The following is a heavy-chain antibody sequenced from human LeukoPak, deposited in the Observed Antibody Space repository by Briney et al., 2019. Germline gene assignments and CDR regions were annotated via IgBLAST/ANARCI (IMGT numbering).Heavy chain of an antibody. J-gene: IGHJ4*02. CDR3: ARDPGDPGYFDY. CDR2: IYYSGST. Sequence: SETLSLTCTVSGGSISSSSYYWGWIRQPPGKGLEWIGSIYYSGSTYYNPSLKSRVTISVDTSKNQFSLKLSSVTAADTAVYYCARDPGDPGYFDYWGQGTLVTVSS. V-gene: IGHV4-39*07. D-gene: IGHD7-27*01. CDR1: GGSISSSSYY.